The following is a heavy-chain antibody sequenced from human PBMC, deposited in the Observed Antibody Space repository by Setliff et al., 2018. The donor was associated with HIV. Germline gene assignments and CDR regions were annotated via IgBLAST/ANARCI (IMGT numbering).Heavy chain of an antibody. V-gene: IGHV4-4*07. CDR1: GGSISSYY. J-gene: IGHJ6*03. CDR3: ARDTPYYYDSSGYQGDYYYYYYMDV. Sequence: SETLSLTCTVSGGSISSYYWSWIRQPAGKGLEWIGRIYTSGSTNYNPSLKSRVTMSVDTSKNQFSLKLSSVTAADTAVYYCARDTPYYYDSSGYQGDYYYYYYMDVWGKGTTVTVSS. D-gene: IGHD3-22*01. CDR2: IYTSGST.